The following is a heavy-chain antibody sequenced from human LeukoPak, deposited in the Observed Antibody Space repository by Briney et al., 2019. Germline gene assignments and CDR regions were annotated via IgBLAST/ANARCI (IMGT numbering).Heavy chain of an antibody. Sequence: TGGSLRLSCAASGFTFSSYAMSWVRQAPGKGLEWVSAISGSGGSTYYADSVKGRFTISRDNSKNTLYLQMNSLRAEDTAVYYCAKGPGVSGSYYDYWGQGTLVTVSS. J-gene: IGHJ4*02. CDR1: GFTFSSYA. D-gene: IGHD1-26*01. V-gene: IGHV3-23*01. CDR3: AKGPGVSGSYYDY. CDR2: ISGSGGST.